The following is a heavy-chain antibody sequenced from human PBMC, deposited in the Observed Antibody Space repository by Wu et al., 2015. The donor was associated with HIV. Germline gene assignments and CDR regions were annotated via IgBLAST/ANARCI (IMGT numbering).Heavy chain of an antibody. V-gene: IGHV1-2*02. CDR1: GYTFTDYY. J-gene: IGHJ4*02. CDR2: INPNRGGT. Sequence: QVQLVQSESDVKKPGASVRVSCKISGYTFTDYYIQWVRQAPGQGLEWMGWINPNRGGTNYAQKFQGRVTVTRDTSISTAYMELNSLTSDDTAIYYCARDLGLHGAIRANFDYWGRGNAGHRL. CDR3: ARDLGLHGAIRANFDY. D-gene: IGHD3-10*01.